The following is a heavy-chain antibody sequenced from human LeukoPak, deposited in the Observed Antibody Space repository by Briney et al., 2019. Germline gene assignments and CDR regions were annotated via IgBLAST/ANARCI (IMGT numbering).Heavy chain of an antibody. V-gene: IGHV4-39*01. CDR3: ARARYCSGGSCFYPYYYYYMDV. Sequence: SETLSPTCTVSANSISSSNYFWGWIRQPPGKGLEWIGSIHYSGNTYYNPSLKSRVTISVDTSKSQFSLRLSSVTAADTAVYYCARARYCSGGSCFYPYYYYYMDVWGKGTTVTVSS. D-gene: IGHD2-15*01. CDR2: IHYSGNT. J-gene: IGHJ6*03. CDR1: ANSISSSNYF.